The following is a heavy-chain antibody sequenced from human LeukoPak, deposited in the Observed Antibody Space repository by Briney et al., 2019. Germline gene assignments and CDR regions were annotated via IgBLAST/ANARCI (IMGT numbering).Heavy chain of an antibody. CDR2: IRYDGSNK. J-gene: IGHJ4*02. CDR3: AKSQIGGVVVAAASSSHPDY. V-gene: IGHV3-30*02. D-gene: IGHD2-15*01. CDR1: GFTFSNYG. Sequence: PGGSLRLSCAASGFTFSNYGMHWVRQAPGKGLEWVAFIRYDGSNKSYADSMKGRFTISRDNSKNKLYLQLNSLRGEDTAVYYCAKSQIGGVVVAAASSSHPDYWGQGTLVTVSS.